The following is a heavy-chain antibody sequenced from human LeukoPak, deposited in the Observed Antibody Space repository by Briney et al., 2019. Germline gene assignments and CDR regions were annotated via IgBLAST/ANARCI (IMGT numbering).Heavy chain of an antibody. CDR3: ARTRANTFDY. V-gene: IGHV4-59*01. CDR1: GGSISSYY. CDR2: IYYSGNT. J-gene: IGHJ4*02. Sequence: SETLSLTCTVSGGSISSYYWSWIRQPPGKGLEWIGYIYYSGNTNFNPSLKSRVTISVDPSKNQFSLTISSVTAPDHAGYYFARTRANTFDYGGQGTLVTVPS.